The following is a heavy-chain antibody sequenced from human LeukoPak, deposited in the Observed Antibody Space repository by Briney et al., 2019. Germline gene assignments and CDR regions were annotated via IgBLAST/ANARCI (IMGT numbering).Heavy chain of an antibody. D-gene: IGHD3-16*01. V-gene: IGHV4-39*01. CDR2: IYYRGST. Sequence: PSETLSLTCTVSGGSISSSSYYWGWIRQPPGKGLEWIGSIYYRGSTYYNPSLKSRVTISVDTSKNQFSLKLSSVTAADTAVYYCARLPTWGYFDYWGQGTLVTVSS. CDR1: GGSISSSSYY. J-gene: IGHJ4*02. CDR3: ARLPTWGYFDY.